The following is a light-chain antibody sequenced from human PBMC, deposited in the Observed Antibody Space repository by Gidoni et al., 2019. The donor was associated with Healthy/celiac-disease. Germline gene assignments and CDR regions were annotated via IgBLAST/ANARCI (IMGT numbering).Light chain of an antibody. CDR3: QQYNNWPPT. V-gene: IGKV3-15*01. CDR2: GAS. J-gene: IGKJ4*01. CDR1: QSVSSN. Sequence: EIVMTQSPATLSVSPGERATPSCRASQSVSSNLAWYQQKHGQAPRLLIYGASTRATGIPARFSGSGSGTEFTLTISSLQSEDFAVYYCQQYNNWPPTFGGGTKVEIK.